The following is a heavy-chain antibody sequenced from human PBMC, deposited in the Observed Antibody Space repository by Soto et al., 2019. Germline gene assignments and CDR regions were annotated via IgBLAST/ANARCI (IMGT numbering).Heavy chain of an antibody. CDR3: ARGGNPVVVVVAAIPPPDWFDS. Sequence: SETLSLTCAVYGGSFSGYYWSWIRQPPGKGLEWIGEINHSGSTNYNPSLKSRVTISVDTSKNQFSLKLSSVTAADTAVYYCARGGNPVVVVVAAIPPPDWFDSWGQGTLVTVSS. D-gene: IGHD2-15*01. V-gene: IGHV4-34*01. CDR1: GGSFSGYY. J-gene: IGHJ5*01. CDR2: INHSGST.